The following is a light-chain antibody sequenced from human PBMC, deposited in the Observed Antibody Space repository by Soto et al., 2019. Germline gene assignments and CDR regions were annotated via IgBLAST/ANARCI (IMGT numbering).Light chain of an antibody. Sequence: EILMTQSPATLSVSPGESATLSCRASQSVSNNLAWYQHKPGQAPRLLIYYASTRATGIPARFSGSGSGTELNLTISSLQSEDFALYYCQQYNDWPPITFGQGTRLEIK. CDR3: QQYNDWPPIT. J-gene: IGKJ5*01. CDR1: QSVSNN. CDR2: YAS. V-gene: IGKV3-15*01.